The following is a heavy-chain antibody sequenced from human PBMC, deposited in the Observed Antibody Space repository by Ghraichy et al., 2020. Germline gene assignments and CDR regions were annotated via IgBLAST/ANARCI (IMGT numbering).Heavy chain of an antibody. CDR2: IKRKTDGGTT. J-gene: IGHJ3*02. D-gene: IGHD3-22*01. CDR3: STYHDYYDNSGYYSHGAFDI. V-gene: IGHV3-15*07. CDR1: GFSFNGAW. Sequence: GGSLRLSCAASGFSFNGAWMSWVRQAPGKGLEWVGHIKRKTDGGTTDYAAPVKGRFTISRDDSTNTLHLQMNSLNIEDTAVYYCSTYHDYYDNSGYYSHGAFDIWGQGTTVTVSS.